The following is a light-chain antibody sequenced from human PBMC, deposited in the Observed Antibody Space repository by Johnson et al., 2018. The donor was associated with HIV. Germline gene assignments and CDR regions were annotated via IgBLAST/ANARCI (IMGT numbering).Light chain of an antibody. J-gene: IGLJ1*01. V-gene: IGLV1-51*02. CDR1: SSNIGNNY. Sequence: QSVLTQPPSVSAAPGQTVNISCSGSSSNIGNNYVSWYQQLPGTAPKLLIYENNKRPPGIPDRFSGSKSGTSATLGTTGLQTGDEPDYYCGTWDSSLSAYVFGTGTKVTVL. CDR3: GTWDSSLSAYV. CDR2: ENN.